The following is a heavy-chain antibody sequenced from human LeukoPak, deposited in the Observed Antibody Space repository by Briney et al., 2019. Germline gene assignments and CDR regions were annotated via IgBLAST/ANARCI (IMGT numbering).Heavy chain of an antibody. CDR1: GGSISSSSYY. CDR2: IYYSGST. CDR3: ARLRYFDWLPYFDY. V-gene: IGHV4-39*01. J-gene: IGHJ4*02. D-gene: IGHD3-9*01. Sequence: PSGTLSLTCTVSGGSISSSSYYWGWIRQPPGKGLEWIGSIYYSGSTYYNPSLKSRVSISIDTSKNQFSLNLSSVTAADTAVYYCARLRYFDWLPYFDYWGQGTLVTVSS.